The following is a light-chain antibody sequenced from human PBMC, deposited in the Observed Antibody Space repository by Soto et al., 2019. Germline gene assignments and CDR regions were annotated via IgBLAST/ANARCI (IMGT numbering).Light chain of an antibody. CDR2: EVS. CDR1: SGDVGVYKF. V-gene: IGLV2-14*01. Sequence: QSVLTQPASVSGSPGQSITISCTGTSGDVGVYKFVSWYQQHPGKAPKLIIYEVSNRPSGVSSRFSGSMSGNTASLTISGLQAEDEADYYCGSYTGTIYVFGTGTQLTVL. J-gene: IGLJ1*01. CDR3: GSYTGTIYV.